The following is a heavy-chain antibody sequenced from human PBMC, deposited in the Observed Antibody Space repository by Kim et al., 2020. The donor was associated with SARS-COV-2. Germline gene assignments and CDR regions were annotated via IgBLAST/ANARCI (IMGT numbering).Heavy chain of an antibody. D-gene: IGHD2-2*01. CDR1: GDSVSSNSAA. J-gene: IGHJ6*02. V-gene: IGHV6-1*01. CDR3: GRQSSTSARPSYYHGMDV. CDR2: TYYRSKWYN. Sequence: SQTLSLTCAISGDSVSSNSAAWNWIRQSPSRGLEWLGRTYYRSKWYNDYAVSVKSRITINPDTSKNQVSLQLNSVTPEDTAVYYCGRQSSTSARPSYYHGMDVWGQGTTVTVSS.